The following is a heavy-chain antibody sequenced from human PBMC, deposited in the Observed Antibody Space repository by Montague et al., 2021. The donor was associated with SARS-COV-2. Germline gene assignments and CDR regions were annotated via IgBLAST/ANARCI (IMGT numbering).Heavy chain of an antibody. CDR1: GFSFSSYA. CDR2: ISFDGNDR. J-gene: IGHJ5*02. Sequence: SLRLSCAASGFSFSSYAMHWVRQPPGKGLEWLAVISFDGNDRYHAGSLRGRFTISRDNSKDTLYLQLTDLRSDDTGVYYCARVAQLLLGNPQNLFDPWGQGTLVTVST. V-gene: IGHV3-30-3*01. D-gene: IGHD4-23*01. CDR3: ARVAQLLLGNPQNLFDP.